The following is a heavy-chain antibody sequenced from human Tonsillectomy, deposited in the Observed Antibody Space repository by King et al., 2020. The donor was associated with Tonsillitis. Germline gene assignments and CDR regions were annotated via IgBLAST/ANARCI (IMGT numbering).Heavy chain of an antibody. CDR1: GYTFTSYY. Sequence: VQLVQSGAEVKKPGASVKVSCKASGYTFTSYYMHWVRQAPGQGLEWMGIINPSGGSTSYAQKFQGRVTMTRDTSTSTVYMELSSLRSEDTAVYYCARAARRVQTSYYYYYMDVWGKGTTVTVSS. V-gene: IGHV1-46*03. CDR2: INPSGGST. CDR3: ARAARRVQTSYYYYYMDV. J-gene: IGHJ6*03.